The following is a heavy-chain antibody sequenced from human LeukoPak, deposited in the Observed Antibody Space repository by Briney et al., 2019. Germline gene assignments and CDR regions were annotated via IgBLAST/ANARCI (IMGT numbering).Heavy chain of an antibody. D-gene: IGHD2-2*01. V-gene: IGHV1-46*01. Sequence: ASVKVSCKASGYTFTSYYMHWVRQAPGQGLEWMGIINPSGGSTSSAQKFQGRVTMTRDTSTSTVYMELSSLRSEDTAVYYCARDPYCSSISCPAYFDYWGQGTLVTVSS. CDR1: GYTFTSYY. J-gene: IGHJ4*02. CDR2: INPSGGST. CDR3: ARDPYCSSISCPAYFDY.